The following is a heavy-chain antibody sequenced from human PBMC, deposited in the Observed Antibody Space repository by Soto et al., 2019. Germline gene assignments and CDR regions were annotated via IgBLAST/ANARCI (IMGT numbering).Heavy chain of an antibody. CDR3: ARGGGFYGGCLGDDAFDI. V-gene: IGHV3-13*01. CDR1: GFTFSSYD. CDR2: IGTAGDT. Sequence: EVQLVESGGGLVQPGGSLRLSCAASGFTFSSYDMHWVRQATGKGLEWVSAIGTAGDTYYPGSVKGRFTISRENAKNSLSHQMNSLRAGNTAVYYCARGGGFYGGCLGDDAFDIWGQGTMVTVSS. D-gene: IGHD4-17*01. J-gene: IGHJ3*02.